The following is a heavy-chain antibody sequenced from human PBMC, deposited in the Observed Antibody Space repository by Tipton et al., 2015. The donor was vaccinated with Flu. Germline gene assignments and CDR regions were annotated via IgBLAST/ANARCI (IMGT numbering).Heavy chain of an antibody. J-gene: IGHJ5*01. Sequence: LVQPSETLSLICTVSGGSINSYYWSWVRKPAGKGLEWIGLTYTNGDTTYNPSLKSRVTISIDTSKNQLSLTLTSVTAADTAVYYCARDSGAYPLGFDPWGRGTLVTVPS. V-gene: IGHV4-4*07. CDR2: TYTNGDT. D-gene: IGHD2-15*01. CDR1: GGSINSYY. CDR3: ARDSGAYPLGFDP.